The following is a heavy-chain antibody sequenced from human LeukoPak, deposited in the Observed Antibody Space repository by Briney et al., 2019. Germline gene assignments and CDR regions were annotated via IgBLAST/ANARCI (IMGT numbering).Heavy chain of an antibody. CDR1: GFTFSYYS. Sequence: GGSLRLSCAASGFTFSYYSMNWVRQAPGKGLEWVSSISSSSGYIYYADSVKGRFTISRDNAKNSLYLQMNSLRAEDTGLYYCAAFIAYRSSWFADYWGQGTLVTVSS. D-gene: IGHD6-13*01. CDR3: AAFIAYRSSWFADY. V-gene: IGHV3-21*01. CDR2: ISSSSGYI. J-gene: IGHJ4*02.